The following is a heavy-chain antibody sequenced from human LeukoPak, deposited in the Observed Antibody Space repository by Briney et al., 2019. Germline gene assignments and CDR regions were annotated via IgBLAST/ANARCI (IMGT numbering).Heavy chain of an antibody. CDR3: ARDGTVTTMDC. Sequence: GGSLRLSCAASGFTFSSYGMHWVRQAPGKGLEWVAVIWYDGSNKYYADSVKGRFTISRDNSKNTLYLQMNSLRAEDTAVYYCARDGTVTTMDCWGQGTLVTVSS. V-gene: IGHV3-33*01. CDR2: IWYDGSNK. D-gene: IGHD4-17*01. CDR1: GFTFSSYG. J-gene: IGHJ4*02.